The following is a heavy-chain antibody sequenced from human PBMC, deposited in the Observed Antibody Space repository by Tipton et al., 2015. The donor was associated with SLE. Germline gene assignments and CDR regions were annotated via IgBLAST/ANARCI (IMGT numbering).Heavy chain of an antibody. J-gene: IGHJ4*01. CDR1: GDSVSSNSAA. V-gene: IGHV6-1*01. Sequence: GLVKPSQTLSLTCAISGDSVSSNSAAWNWIRQSPSRGLEWLGRTYYMSKWYNDYAVSVKSRIIINPDTSKNQFSLQLTSVTAADTAVYFCARAFTYDYWSADSGTPPLAYFDYWGHGTLVTVSS. CDR3: ARAFTYDYWSADSGTPPLAYFDY. CDR2: TYYMSKWYN. D-gene: IGHD3-3*01.